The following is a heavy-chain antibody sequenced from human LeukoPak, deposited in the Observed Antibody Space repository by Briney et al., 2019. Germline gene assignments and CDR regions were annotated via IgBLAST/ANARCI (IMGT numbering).Heavy chain of an antibody. Sequence: SQTLSLTCTVSGGSISSGGYYWSWIRQHPGKGPEWIGSIYYSGSTYYNPSLKSRVTISVDTSKNQFSLKLSSVTAADTAVYYCARDLVVNWFDPWGQGTLVTVSS. D-gene: IGHD2-15*01. CDR1: GGSISSGGYY. V-gene: IGHV4-39*07. CDR2: IYYSGST. J-gene: IGHJ5*02. CDR3: ARDLVVNWFDP.